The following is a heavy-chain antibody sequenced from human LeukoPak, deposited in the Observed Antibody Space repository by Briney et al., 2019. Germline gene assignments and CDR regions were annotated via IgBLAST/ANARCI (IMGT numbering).Heavy chain of an antibody. CDR3: ARGGKYHDFWSGYHPYYYYYMDV. CDR2: IYTSGST. CDR1: GGSISSYY. V-gene: IGHV4-4*09. D-gene: IGHD3-3*01. J-gene: IGHJ6*03. Sequence: PSETLSLTCTVSGGSISSYYWSWIRQPPGKGLEWIGYIYTSGSTNYNPSLKSRVTISVDTSKNQFSLKLSSVTAADTAVYYCARGGKYHDFWSGYHPYYYYYMDVWGKGTTVTVSS.